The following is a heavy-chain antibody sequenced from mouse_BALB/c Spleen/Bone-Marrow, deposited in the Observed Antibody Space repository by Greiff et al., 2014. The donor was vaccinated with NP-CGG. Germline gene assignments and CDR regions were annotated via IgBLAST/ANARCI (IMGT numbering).Heavy chain of an antibody. CDR1: GFSLTGYG. CDR2: IWGDGST. V-gene: IGHV2-6-7*01. Sequence: VQVVESGPGPVAPSQSLSITCTVSGFSLTGYGVNWVRQPPGKGLEWLGMIWGDGSTDYNSALKSRLSISKDNSKSQVFLKMNSLQTDDTARYYCAREGDYSLYAMDYWGQGTSVTVSS. D-gene: IGHD1-1*01. J-gene: IGHJ4*01. CDR3: AREGDYSLYAMDY.